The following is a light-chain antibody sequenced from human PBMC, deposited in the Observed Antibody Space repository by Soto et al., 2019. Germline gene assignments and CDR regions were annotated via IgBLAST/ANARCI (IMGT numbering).Light chain of an antibody. CDR2: DVF. CDR1: SSDIGAYNY. CDR3: SSLAGSYNLV. V-gene: IGLV2-11*01. Sequence: QSALTQPRSVSGSPGQAVTISCTGTSSDIGAYNYVFWYQQYPGKSPKLIIYDVFKRTSGVPARFSASKSGNTASLTITGLQTEDEADYHCSSLAGSYNLVFGGGTKLTVL. J-gene: IGLJ3*02.